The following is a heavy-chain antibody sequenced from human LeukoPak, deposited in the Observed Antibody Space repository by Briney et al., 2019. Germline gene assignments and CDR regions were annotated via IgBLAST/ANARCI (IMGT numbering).Heavy chain of an antibody. J-gene: IGHJ3*02. D-gene: IGHD3-3*01. CDR1: GFTFSSYW. V-gene: IGHV3-7*01. CDR2: IKQDGSEK. Sequence: GGSLRLSCAASGFTFSSYWMSWVRQAPGKGLEWVANIKQDGSEKYYVDSVKGRFTISRDNAKNSLYLQMNSLRAEDTAVYYCARVMGTNTIFGVVTHDAFDIWGQGTMVTVSS. CDR3: ARVMGTNTIFGVVTHDAFDI.